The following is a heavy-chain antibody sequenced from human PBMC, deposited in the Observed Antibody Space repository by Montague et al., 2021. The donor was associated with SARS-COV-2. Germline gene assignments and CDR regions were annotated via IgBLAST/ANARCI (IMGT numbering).Heavy chain of an antibody. V-gene: IGHV4-39*01. J-gene: IGHJ4*02. Sequence: SETLSLTYTVSGGSVRSSNFYWGWIRQPPGKGLEWIGTIYYSGTTLYHPSLKSRITMSVDTSDNQFSLQLNSVSATDTAIYYCARAQMAVTEYYPDYWGQGILVTVSS. CDR2: IYYSGTT. CDR3: ARAQMAVTEYYPDY. CDR1: GGSVRSSNFY. D-gene: IGHD2/OR15-2a*01.